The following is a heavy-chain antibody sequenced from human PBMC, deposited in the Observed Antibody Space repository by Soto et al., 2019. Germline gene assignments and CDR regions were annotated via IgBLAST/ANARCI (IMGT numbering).Heavy chain of an antibody. Sequence: GGSLRLSCAASGFTFSSYAMSWVRQAPGKGLEWVSAISGSGGSTYYADSVKGRFTISRDNSKNTLYLQMNSLRAEDTAVYYCAKEGIPGYSSGWFSHKDYWGQGTLVTVSS. CDR2: ISGSGGST. J-gene: IGHJ4*02. D-gene: IGHD6-19*01. CDR1: GFTFSSYA. CDR3: AKEGIPGYSSGWFSHKDY. V-gene: IGHV3-23*01.